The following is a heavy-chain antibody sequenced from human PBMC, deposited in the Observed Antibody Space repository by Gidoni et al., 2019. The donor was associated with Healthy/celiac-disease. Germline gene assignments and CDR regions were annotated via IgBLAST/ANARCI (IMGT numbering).Heavy chain of an antibody. V-gene: IGHV4-34*01. CDR3: ARGSTSRYPYYYYGMDV. CDR2: INHSGST. J-gene: IGHJ6*02. D-gene: IGHD2-2*01. Sequence: QVQLQQWGAGLLKPSETLSLTCAVYGGSFSGYYWSWIRQPPGKGLEWIGEINHSGSTNYNPSLKSRVTISVDTSKNQFSLKLSSVTAADTAVYYCARGSTSRYPYYYYGMDVWGQGTTVTVSS. CDR1: GGSFSGYY.